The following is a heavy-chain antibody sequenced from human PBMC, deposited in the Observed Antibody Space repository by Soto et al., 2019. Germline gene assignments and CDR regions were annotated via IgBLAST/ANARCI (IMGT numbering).Heavy chain of an antibody. Sequence: GGSLRLSCAASGLTFSDNYMSWIRQAPGKGLEWVSYISSSGSIIYYADSVKGRFTISGDNAKNSLYLQMNSLRAEDTAVYYCARDLGYYESDGYFDYWGQGALVTVSS. D-gene: IGHD3-22*01. V-gene: IGHV3-11*01. CDR2: ISSSGSII. CDR3: ARDLGYYESDGYFDY. CDR1: GLTFSDNY. J-gene: IGHJ4*02.